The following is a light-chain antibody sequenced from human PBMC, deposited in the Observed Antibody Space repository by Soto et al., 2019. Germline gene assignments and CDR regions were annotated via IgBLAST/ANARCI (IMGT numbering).Light chain of an antibody. Sequence: DIQMTQSPSTLSGSVGDRVTITCRASQTISSWLAWYQQKPGKAPKPLIYKASTLKSGVPSRFSGSGSGTEFTLTISSLQPDDFATYYCQHSNSYSEAFGQGTKVDIK. CDR2: KAS. J-gene: IGKJ1*01. CDR1: QTISSW. V-gene: IGKV1-5*03. CDR3: QHSNSYSEA.